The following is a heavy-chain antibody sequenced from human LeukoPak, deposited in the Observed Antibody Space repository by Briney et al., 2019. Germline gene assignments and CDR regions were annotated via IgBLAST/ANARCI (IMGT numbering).Heavy chain of an antibody. V-gene: IGHV4-39*07. CDR1: GDSLRTTTYY. CDR2: LYHSGTI. Sequence: MASETLSLTCTVSGDSLRTTTYYWNWIRQPPGKGLEWIGGLYHSGTIYYNPSLKSRVTISADKSKNHFSLKLTSVTAADTAVYYCARDRELAALDPWGQGTLVIVSS. J-gene: IGHJ5*02. D-gene: IGHD1-26*01. CDR3: ARDRELAALDP.